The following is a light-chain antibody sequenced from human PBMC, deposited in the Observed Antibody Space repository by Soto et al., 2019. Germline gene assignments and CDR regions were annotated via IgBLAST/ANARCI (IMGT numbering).Light chain of an antibody. CDR2: TNN. Sequence: QSVLTQPPSASGTPGQRVTISLSGSSSNIGGNTVNWHQQLPGTAPKLLIYTNNQRPSGVPDRFSGSKSGTSASLAISGLHSEDEADYYCAAWDDSLNAYVFGTGTKSPS. CDR3: AAWDDSLNAYV. J-gene: IGLJ1*01. V-gene: IGLV1-44*01. CDR1: SSNIGGNT.